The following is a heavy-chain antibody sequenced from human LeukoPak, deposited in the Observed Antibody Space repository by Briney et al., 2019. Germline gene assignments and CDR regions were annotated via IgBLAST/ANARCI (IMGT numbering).Heavy chain of an antibody. CDR1: VCTFANYA. CDR2: IIPIFGTG. CDR3: AKGHDDFRQFDY. Sequence: ASVTVSFTSSVCTFANYAISWVRKAPGQGLEWMGGIIPIFGTGDSAQKFQGRLTITADESTRTTYMELSSLRSEDTAVYYCAKGHDDFRQFDYWGQGTLVTVSS. V-gene: IGHV1-69*13. D-gene: IGHD3-3*01. J-gene: IGHJ4*02.